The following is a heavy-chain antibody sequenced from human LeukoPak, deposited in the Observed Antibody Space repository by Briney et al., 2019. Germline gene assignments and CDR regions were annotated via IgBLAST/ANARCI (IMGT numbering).Heavy chain of an antibody. J-gene: IGHJ4*02. D-gene: IGHD1-26*01. V-gene: IGHV1-18*01. CDR3: ARHRDRSGSQSY. Sequence: ASVTVSFKASGYTFTSYGISWVRQPPGQGLEGMGWISANNGNTKYNTKYAQNLQGIVTMTTDINTSTEYMELRALRSDDTAVYYCARHRDRSGSQSYWGQGTLVTVSS. CDR1: GYTFTSYG. CDR2: ISANNGNT.